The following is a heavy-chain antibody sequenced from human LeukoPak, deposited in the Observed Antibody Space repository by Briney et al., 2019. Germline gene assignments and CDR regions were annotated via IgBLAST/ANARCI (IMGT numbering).Heavy chain of an antibody. D-gene: IGHD3-10*01. V-gene: IGHV4-34*01. CDR1: GGSFSGYY. J-gene: IGHJ4*02. CDR2: INHSGST. CDR3: ARQRVRGVIITRSNYYFDY. Sequence: SETLSLTCAVYGGSFSGYYWSWIRQPPGKGLEWIGEINHSGSTNYNPSLKSRVTISVDTSKNQFSLKLSSVTAADTAVYYCARQRVRGVIITRSNYYFDYWGQGTLVTVSS.